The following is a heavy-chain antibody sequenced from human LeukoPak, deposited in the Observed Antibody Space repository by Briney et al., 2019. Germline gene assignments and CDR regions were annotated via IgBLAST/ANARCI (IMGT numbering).Heavy chain of an antibody. Sequence: SVKVSCKASGGTFSSYAISWVRQAPGQGLEWMGRIIPILGIANYAQKFQGRVTITADKSTSTAYMELSSLRSEDTAAYYCARDLYDSSGYYPEYWGQGTLVTVSS. V-gene: IGHV1-69*04. J-gene: IGHJ4*02. CDR1: GGTFSSYA. D-gene: IGHD3-22*01. CDR2: IIPILGIA. CDR3: ARDLYDSSGYYPEY.